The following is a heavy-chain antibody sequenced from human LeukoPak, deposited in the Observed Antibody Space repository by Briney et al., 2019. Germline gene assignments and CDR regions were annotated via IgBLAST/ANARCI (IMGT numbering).Heavy chain of an antibody. CDR1: GGSISSSSYY. CDR3: ARHIVVVPAAMRNPFDY. Sequence: KSSETLSLTCTVSGGSISSSSYYWGWIRQPPGKGLEWIGSIYYSGSTYYNPSLKSRVTISVDTSKNQFSLKLSSVTAADTAVYYCARHIVVVPAAMRNPFDYWGQGTLVTVSS. D-gene: IGHD2-2*01. J-gene: IGHJ4*02. V-gene: IGHV4-39*01. CDR2: IYYSGST.